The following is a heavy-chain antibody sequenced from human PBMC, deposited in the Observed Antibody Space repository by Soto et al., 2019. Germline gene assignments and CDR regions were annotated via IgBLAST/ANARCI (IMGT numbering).Heavy chain of an antibody. V-gene: IGHV1-69*02. CDR3: ARAEGGGGSWYAA. J-gene: IGHJ5*02. CDR2: IIPVVGGP. CDR1: GDIFSRYT. D-gene: IGHD2-21*01. Sequence: QVQLVQSGAEVKKPGSSVRVACKTSGDIFSRYTISWVRQAPGLGLEWMGRIIPVVGGPNYAEKFRGRVTITADKATTSVYLEVRSLRSDDTATYYCARAEGGGGSWYAAWGQGTLVTVSS.